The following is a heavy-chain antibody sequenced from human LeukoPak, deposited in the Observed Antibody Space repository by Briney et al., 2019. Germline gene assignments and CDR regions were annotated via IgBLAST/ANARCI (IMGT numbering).Heavy chain of an antibody. J-gene: IGHJ4*02. CDR3: VRDQDWAFDY. CDR2: INTKSRSM. D-gene: IGHD3/OR15-3a*01. CDR1: GFTFSTYA. V-gene: IGHV3-48*01. Sequence: GGSLRLSCAASGFTFSTYAVNWVRQAPGKGLEWLSFINTKSRSMYYADSVKGRFTISRDNAKNSLYLQMNSLRAEDTALYYCVRDQDWAFDYWGQGTLVTVPS.